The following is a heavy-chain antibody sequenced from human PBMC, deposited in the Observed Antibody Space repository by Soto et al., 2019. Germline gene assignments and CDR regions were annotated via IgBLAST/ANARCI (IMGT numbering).Heavy chain of an antibody. CDR2: IYHSGST. CDR1: GGSISSGGYS. CDR3: ARGSPPMTTVYHWFAA. Sequence: SETLSLTCAVSGGSISSGGYSWSWIRQPPGKGLEWIGYIYHSGSTYYNPSLKSRVTISVDRSKNQFSLKLSSVTAADTAVYYCARGSPPMTTVYHWFAAWGYGIMIXV. J-gene: IGHJ5*01. D-gene: IGHD4-17*01. V-gene: IGHV4-30-2*01.